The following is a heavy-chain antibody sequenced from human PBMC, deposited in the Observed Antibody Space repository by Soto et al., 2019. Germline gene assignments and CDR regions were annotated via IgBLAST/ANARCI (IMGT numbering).Heavy chain of an antibody. CDR3: AREPCSGTSCYYCYYYCIDV. CDR1: GGTFSSYA. V-gene: IGHV1-69*10. J-gene: IGHJ6*02. Sequence: ASVKVSCKASGGTFSSYAISWVRQAPGQGLEWMGGIIPILGIANYEQNFQGRVTITANKSTSTAYMELSILRSEDTAVYYCAREPCSGTSCYYCYYYCIDVWGQGTTVTVSS. D-gene: IGHD2-2*01. CDR2: IIPILGIA.